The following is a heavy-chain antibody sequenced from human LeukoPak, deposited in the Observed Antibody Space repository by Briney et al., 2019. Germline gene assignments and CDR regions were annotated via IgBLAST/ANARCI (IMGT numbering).Heavy chain of an antibody. J-gene: IGHJ4*02. Sequence: ASVKVSCKASGNTFTRYYIHWVRQAPGQGLEWIGIINPGGGNTGYAQKFQGRVTMTRDTSTTTVYMELSSLTSEDTAVYYCARGSAASSDGSGYYYGVIFDYWGQGTLVTVSS. V-gene: IGHV1-46*01. D-gene: IGHD3-22*01. CDR2: INPGGGNT. CDR3: ARGSAASSDGSGYYYGVIFDY. CDR1: GNTFTRYY.